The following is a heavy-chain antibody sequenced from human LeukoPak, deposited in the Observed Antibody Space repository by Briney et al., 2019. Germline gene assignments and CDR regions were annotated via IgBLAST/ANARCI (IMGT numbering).Heavy chain of an antibody. CDR3: AISLSSRGLFDY. Sequence: RLGESLKISCKGSGYTFNGFWIAWVRQMPGKGLEWMGIIYPSDSDTKYRPSVQGQVTISADKSISTAYLQWSSLKASDTAMYYCAISLSSRGLFDYWGQGTLVTVSS. D-gene: IGHD6-13*01. CDR2: IYPSDSDT. V-gene: IGHV5-51*01. J-gene: IGHJ4*02. CDR1: GYTFNGFW.